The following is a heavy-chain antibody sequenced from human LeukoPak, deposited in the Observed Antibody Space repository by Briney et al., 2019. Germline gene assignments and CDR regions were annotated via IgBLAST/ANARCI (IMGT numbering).Heavy chain of an antibody. CDR1: GFTFSSYA. V-gene: IGHV3-23*01. CDR3: AKDMYAWDTYYYGMDV. D-gene: IGHD1-26*01. CDR2: ISGSGGST. J-gene: IGHJ6*02. Sequence: GGSLRLSCAASGFTFSSYAMSWVRQAPGKGLEWVSAISGSGGSTYYADSVKGRFTISRDNSKNTLYLQMNSLRAEVTAVYYCAKDMYAWDTYYYGMDVWGQGTTVTVSS.